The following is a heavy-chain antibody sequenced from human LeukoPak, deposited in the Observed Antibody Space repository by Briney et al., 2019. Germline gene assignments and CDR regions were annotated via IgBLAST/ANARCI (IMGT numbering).Heavy chain of an antibody. D-gene: IGHD7-27*01. J-gene: IGHJ4*02. V-gene: IGHV3-30*03. Sequence: SGGSLRLSCAASGFTFSSYGMHWVRQAPGKGLEWVAVISYDGSNKYYADSVKGRFTISRDNSKNTLYLQMNSLRAEDTAVYYCAGRAGDWFHFDYWGQGTLVTVSS. CDR1: GFTFSSYG. CDR2: ISYDGSNK. CDR3: AGRAGDWFHFDY.